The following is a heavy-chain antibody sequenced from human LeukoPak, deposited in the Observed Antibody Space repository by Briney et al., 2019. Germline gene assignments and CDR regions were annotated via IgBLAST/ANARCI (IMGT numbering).Heavy chain of an antibody. CDR1: GGSISSYY. CDR2: IHTSGST. CDR3: ARGPRYDFWSGALGPAFDI. J-gene: IGHJ3*02. V-gene: IGHV4-4*07. D-gene: IGHD3-3*01. Sequence: SETLSLTCTVSGGSISSYYWSWIRQPAGKGLEWIGRIHTSGSTNYSPSLKSRVTISVDTSKNQFSLKLSSVTAADTAVYYCARGPRYDFWSGALGPAFDIWGQGTMVTVSS.